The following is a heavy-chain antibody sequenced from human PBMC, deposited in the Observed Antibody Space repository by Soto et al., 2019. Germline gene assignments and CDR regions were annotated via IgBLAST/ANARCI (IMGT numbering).Heavy chain of an antibody. CDR2: ISSSSSTI. V-gene: IGHV3-48*02. Sequence: PGGSLRLSCAAFGFTFSSYSMNWVRQAPGKGLEWVSYISSSSSTIYYADSVKGRFTISRDNAKNSLYLQMNSLRDEDTAVYYCARDRLRAYCGGDCRNAFDIWGQGTMVTVSS. CDR1: GFTFSSYS. D-gene: IGHD2-21*02. CDR3: ARDRLRAYCGGDCRNAFDI. J-gene: IGHJ3*02.